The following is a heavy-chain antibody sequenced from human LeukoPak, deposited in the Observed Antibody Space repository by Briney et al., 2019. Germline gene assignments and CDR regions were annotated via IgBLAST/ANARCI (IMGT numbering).Heavy chain of an antibody. J-gene: IGHJ5*02. Sequence: SETLSLTCTLSRGSISSYYRSWIRQPPAKGLEWIGRIYTSGTTNYNPSLKGRVTISVDPSKNQFSLKLSSVTAADTAVYYCASSGGTRSNWFDPWGQGTLVTVSS. V-gene: IGHV4-4*08. CDR1: RGSISSYY. CDR3: ASSGGTRSNWFDP. CDR2: IYTSGTT. D-gene: IGHD2-8*01.